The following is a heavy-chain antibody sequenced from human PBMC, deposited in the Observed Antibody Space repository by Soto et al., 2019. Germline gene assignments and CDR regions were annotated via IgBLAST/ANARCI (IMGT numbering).Heavy chain of an antibody. V-gene: IGHV3-23*01. Sequence: EVQLLDSGGGLVQPGGSLRLSCAASGFTFSNYAMSWVRQAPGKGLEWVSSISGSGSTTYYTDSVKGRFTISRDNSKSTRSLQMDSLRAEDTAIYYCAKTAAPRGAYYFDYWGQGTLLTVSS. CDR2: ISGSGSTT. CDR3: AKTAAPRGAYYFDY. J-gene: IGHJ4*02. D-gene: IGHD2-2*01. CDR1: GFTFSNYA.